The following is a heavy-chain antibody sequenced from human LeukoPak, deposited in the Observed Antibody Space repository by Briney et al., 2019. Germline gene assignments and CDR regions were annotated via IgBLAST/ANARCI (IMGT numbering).Heavy chain of an antibody. Sequence: PSGTLSLTCAVCGGSFSGYYWSWIRQPPGKGLEWIGEINHSGSTNYNPSLKSRVTISVDTSKNQFSLKLSSVTAADTAVYYCARSVVGRNSPAFDIWGQGTMVTVSS. CDR3: ARSVVGRNSPAFDI. V-gene: IGHV4-34*01. J-gene: IGHJ3*02. D-gene: IGHD1-26*01. CDR1: GGSFSGYY. CDR2: INHSGST.